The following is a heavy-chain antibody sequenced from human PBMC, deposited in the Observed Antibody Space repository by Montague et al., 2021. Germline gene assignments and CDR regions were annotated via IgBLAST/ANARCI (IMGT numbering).Heavy chain of an antibody. Sequence: SETLSLTCTVSGGSISSSSYYWGWIRQPPGKGLEWIGSIYYSGSTYYNPSLKSRVTISVDTSKNQFSLKLSSVTAADTAVYYCARHPHSGYYYYGMDVWGQGTTVTVSS. V-gene: IGHV4-39*01. CDR3: ARHPHSGYYYYGMDV. CDR1: GGSISSSSYY. CDR2: IYYSGST. J-gene: IGHJ6*02. D-gene: IGHD1-26*01.